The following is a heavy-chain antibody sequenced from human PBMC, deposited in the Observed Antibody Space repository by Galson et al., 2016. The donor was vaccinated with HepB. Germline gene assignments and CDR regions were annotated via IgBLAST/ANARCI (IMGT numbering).Heavy chain of an antibody. CDR1: GYTFTSYY. V-gene: IGHV1-46*01. Sequence: SVKVSCKASGYTFTSYYMHWVRQAPGQGLEWMGIIDPSGGSTSYAQKFQGRVTMTRDTSTSTVYMELSSLRSEDTAVYYCARARYCSSTSCPGDYYYGMDVWGQGTTVTVSS. CDR2: IDPSGGST. J-gene: IGHJ6*02. CDR3: ARARYCSSTSCPGDYYYGMDV. D-gene: IGHD2-2*01.